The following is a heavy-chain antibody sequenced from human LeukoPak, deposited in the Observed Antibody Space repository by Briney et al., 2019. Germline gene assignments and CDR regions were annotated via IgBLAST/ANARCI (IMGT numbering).Heavy chain of an antibody. Sequence: GGSLRLSCAASGFTFSSYGMHWVRQAPGKGLEWVAGIAYDGSNKDYADSAKGRFTISRDNSKNTLYLQMTSLRAEDTAVYSCAKDLAYYDFWSGYSSSGYDPRGMDVWGQGTTVTVSS. D-gene: IGHD3-3*01. CDR1: GFTFSSYG. V-gene: IGHV3-30*18. J-gene: IGHJ6*02. CDR2: IAYDGSNK. CDR3: AKDLAYYDFWSGYSSSGYDPRGMDV.